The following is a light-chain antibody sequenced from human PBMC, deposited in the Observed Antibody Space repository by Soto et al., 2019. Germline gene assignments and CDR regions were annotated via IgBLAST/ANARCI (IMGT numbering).Light chain of an antibody. CDR3: QVWDSSSDHVV. Sequence: SYELTQPPSVSVAPGKTARITCGGNNIGSKSVHWYQQKPGQAPVLVIYYDNDRPSGISERFSGSNSVNTATLTISRVEAGDEADYYCQVWDSSSDHVVFGGGTKLTV. V-gene: IGLV3-21*04. J-gene: IGLJ2*01. CDR1: NIGSKS. CDR2: YDN.